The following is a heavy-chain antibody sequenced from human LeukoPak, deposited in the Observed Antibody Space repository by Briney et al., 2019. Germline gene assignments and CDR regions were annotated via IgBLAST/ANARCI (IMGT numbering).Heavy chain of an antibody. CDR1: GFSFSSYW. J-gene: IGHJ4*02. CDR2: IKQDGSDK. CDR3: ARGGGHLDC. D-gene: IGHD4-23*01. V-gene: IGHV3-7*03. Sequence: GGFLRLSCAASGFSFSSYWMSWVRQAPGKGLEWVANIKQDGSDKYYLTSVRGRFTISRDNAKNSLFLQMNSLRVEDTAVYYCARGGGHLDCWGQGTLVTVSS.